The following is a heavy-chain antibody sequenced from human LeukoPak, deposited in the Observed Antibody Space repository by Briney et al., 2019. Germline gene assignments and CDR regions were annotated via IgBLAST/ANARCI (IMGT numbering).Heavy chain of an antibody. CDR3: VRGHIVVMADDDVFDY. CDR1: GFTFSSYS. CDR2: ISTSSSYI. J-gene: IGHJ4*02. D-gene: IGHD2-21*01. V-gene: IGHV3-21*01. Sequence: GGSLRLSCAASGFTFSSYSMNWVRQAPGKGLEWVSSISTSSSYIYHANSVKGRFTISRDNAKNSLYLQMNSLRAEDTAVYYCVRGHIVVMADDDVFDYWGQGTLITVSS.